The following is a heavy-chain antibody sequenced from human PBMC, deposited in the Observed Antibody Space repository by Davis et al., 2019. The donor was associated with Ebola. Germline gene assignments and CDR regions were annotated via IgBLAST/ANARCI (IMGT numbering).Heavy chain of an antibody. Sequence: SETLSLTCAVYGGSFSGYYWSWIRQPPGKGLEWIGEINHSGSTNYNPSLKSRVTISVDTSKNQFSLKLSSVTAADTAVYYCARRPAVYYYYYGMDVWDQGTTVTVSS. CDR3: ARRPAVYYYYYGMDV. CDR2: INHSGST. CDR1: GGSFSGYY. J-gene: IGHJ6*02. V-gene: IGHV4-34*01.